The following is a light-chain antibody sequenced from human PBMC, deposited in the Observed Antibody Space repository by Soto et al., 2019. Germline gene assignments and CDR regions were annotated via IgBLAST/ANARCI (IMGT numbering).Light chain of an antibody. CDR1: QSVSSY. J-gene: IGKJ5*01. CDR3: QQYGSSPIT. Sequence: IVFTQDPTTLSLSPGGRATLSCRASQSVSSYLAWYQQKPGQAPRLLIYDASNRATGIPARFSGSGSGTDFTLTISRLEPEDFAVYYCQQYGSSPITFGQGTRLEIK. CDR2: DAS. V-gene: IGKV3-20*01.